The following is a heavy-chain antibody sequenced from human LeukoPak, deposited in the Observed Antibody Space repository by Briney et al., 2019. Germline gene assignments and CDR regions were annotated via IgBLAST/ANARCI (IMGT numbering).Heavy chain of an antibody. D-gene: IGHD3-10*01. J-gene: IGHJ3*02. CDR1: GFTFDDYA. CDR3: AKDYSYGSGTSDAFDT. V-gene: IGHV3-9*01. Sequence: GGSLRLSCAASGFTFDDYAMHWVRQAPGKGLEWVSDISWNSGSIGYADSVKGRFTISRDNAKNSLYLQMNSLRAGDTALYYCAKDYSYGSGTSDAFDTWGQGTMVTVSS. CDR2: ISWNSGSI.